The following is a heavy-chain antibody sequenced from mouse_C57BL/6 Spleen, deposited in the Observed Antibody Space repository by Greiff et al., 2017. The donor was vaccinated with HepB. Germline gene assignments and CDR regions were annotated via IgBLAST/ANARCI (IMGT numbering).Heavy chain of an antibody. J-gene: IGHJ1*03. CDR2: ISNGGGST. V-gene: IGHV5-12*01. Sequence: EVQLVESGGGLVQPGGSLKLSCAASGFTFSDYYMYWVRQTPEKRLEWVAYISNGGGSTYYPDTVKGRFTISRDNAKNTLYLQMSRLKSEDTAMYYCAGSFDVWGTGTTVTVSS. CDR1: GFTFSDYY. CDR3: AGSFDV.